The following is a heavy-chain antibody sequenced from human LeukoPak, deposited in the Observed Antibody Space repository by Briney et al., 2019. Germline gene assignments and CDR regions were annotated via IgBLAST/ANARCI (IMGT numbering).Heavy chain of an antibody. Sequence: GGSLRLSCVGSGFIFSTYRMSWVRQTPGRGLEWVASIQQDGSEEYYLDSVKGRFTISGDNAKNSLYLQLNSLRAEDTAIYYCAKARDTDMQANDAFDIWGQGAMVTVPS. CDR1: GFIFSTYR. CDR3: AKARDTDMQANDAFDI. D-gene: IGHD5-18*01. V-gene: IGHV3-7*01. J-gene: IGHJ3*02. CDR2: IQQDGSEE.